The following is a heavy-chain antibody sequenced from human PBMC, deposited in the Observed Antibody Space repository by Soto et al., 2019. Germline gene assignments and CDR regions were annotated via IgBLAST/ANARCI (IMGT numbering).Heavy chain of an antibody. J-gene: IGHJ5*02. CDR3: ARTYYFGSGSYYFALDL. CDR2: INHDGST. CDR1: GGSFSGYY. Sequence: QVQLQQWGAGLLKSSETLSLTCAVYGGSFSGYYWTWIRQPPGKGLAWIGEINHDGSTNDNPSLKSRVTLSADTYKNQFSLNLSSVTAADTAVYYCARTYYFGSGSYYFALDLWGQGTLVTVSS. D-gene: IGHD3-10*01. V-gene: IGHV4-34*01.